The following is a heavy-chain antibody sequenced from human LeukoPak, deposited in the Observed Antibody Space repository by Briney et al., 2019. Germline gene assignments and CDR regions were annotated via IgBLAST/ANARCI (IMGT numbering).Heavy chain of an antibody. CDR2: INAGNGNT. CDR1: GYTFTSYA. J-gene: IGHJ3*02. CDR3: ARVYCSGGSCYPDAFDI. D-gene: IGHD2-15*01. Sequence: ASVKVSCKASGYTFTSYAMHWVRQAPGQRLEWMGWINAGNGNTKYSQRFQGRVTITRDTSASTAYMELSSLRSEDTAAYYCARVYCSGGSCYPDAFDIWGQGTMVTVSS. V-gene: IGHV1-3*01.